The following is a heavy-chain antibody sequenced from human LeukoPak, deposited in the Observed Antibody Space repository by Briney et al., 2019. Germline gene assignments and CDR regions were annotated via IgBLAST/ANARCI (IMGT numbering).Heavy chain of an antibody. CDR3: XXXGXWDYFDY. J-gene: IGHJ4*02. Sequence: GGSLRLSCAASGFTFSLSPMHWVRQAPGKGLQYVSGIGIDGVTPYYADSVKGRFTISRDNSKNTLYLQMDSQRPEDMAVYYCXXXGXWDYFDYWGQGTLVTVSS. CDR2: IGIDGVTP. D-gene: IGHD3-16*01. V-gene: IGHV3-64*02. CDR1: GFTFSLSP.